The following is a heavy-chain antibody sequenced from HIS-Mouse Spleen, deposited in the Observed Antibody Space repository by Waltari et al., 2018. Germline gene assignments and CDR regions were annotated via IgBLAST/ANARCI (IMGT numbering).Heavy chain of an antibody. V-gene: IGHV5-51*03. Sequence: EVQLVQSGAEVKKPGESRKISCKGSGYSFTSYWIGWVRPMPGKGREWMGIIYPGDSDTRYSPSFQGQVTISADKSISTAYLQWSSLKASETAMYYCARLGYYDFWSGYYSGWFDPWGQGTLVTVSS. J-gene: IGHJ5*02. CDR3: ARLGYYDFWSGYYSGWFDP. CDR2: IYPGDSDT. CDR1: GYSFTSYW. D-gene: IGHD3-3*01.